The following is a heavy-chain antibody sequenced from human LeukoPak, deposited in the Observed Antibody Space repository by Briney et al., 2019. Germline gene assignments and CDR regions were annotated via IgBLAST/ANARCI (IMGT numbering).Heavy chain of an antibody. V-gene: IGHV4-4*07. J-gene: IGHJ5*02. CDR1: GGSVSSYY. Sequence: PSETLSLTCTVSGGSVSSYYWSWIRQPAGKGLEWIGRIYTSGSTDYNPSLKSRVTMSVDTSKKQFSLKLSSVTAADTAVYYCARHPIIKHGWFDPWGQGTLVTVSS. D-gene: IGHD5-24*01. CDR2: IYTSGST. CDR3: ARHPIIKHGWFDP.